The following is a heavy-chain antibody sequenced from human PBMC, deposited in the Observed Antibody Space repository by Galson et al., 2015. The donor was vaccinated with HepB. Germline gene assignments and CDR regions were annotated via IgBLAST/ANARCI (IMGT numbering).Heavy chain of an antibody. J-gene: IGHJ6*02. V-gene: IGHV3-30*04. CDR3: ARDSQYDSTWEDKHFYYGMDV. Sequence: EWVAVISFDGSDKYYADSVKGRFTISRDNSKNTLYLQMNSLRAEDTAVYYCARDSQYDSTWEDKHFYYGMDVWGQGTTVTVSS. CDR2: ISFDGSDK. D-gene: IGHD6-13*01.